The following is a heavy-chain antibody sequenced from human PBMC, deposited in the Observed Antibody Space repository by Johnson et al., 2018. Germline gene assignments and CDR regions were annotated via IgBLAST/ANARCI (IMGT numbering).Heavy chain of an antibody. J-gene: IGHJ1*01. D-gene: IGHD6-19*01. CDR3: TSGGPIAVAGTPGYFQH. V-gene: IGHV3-49*03. Sequence: VQLVQSGGGLVQPGRSLRLSCTASGFTFGDYAMSWFRQAPGKGLEWVGFIRSKAYGGTTEYAASVKGRFTISRDDSKRIAYLQMNSLKTEDTAVYYCTSGGPIAVAGTPGYFQHWGQGTLVTVSS. CDR2: IRSKAYGGTT. CDR1: GFTFGDYA.